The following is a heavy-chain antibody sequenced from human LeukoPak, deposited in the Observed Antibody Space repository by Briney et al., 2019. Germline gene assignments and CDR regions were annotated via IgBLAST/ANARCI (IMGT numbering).Heavy chain of an antibody. J-gene: IGHJ5*02. CDR1: GFTFSSYS. D-gene: IGHD6-6*01. CDR3: AKPGGPPYSSFGPNWVDP. Sequence: GGSLRLSCAASGFTFSSYSMTWVRQAPGKGLEWVSYISSSISSSSSTIYYADSVKGRFTISRDNAKNSLYLQMNSLRAEDTGLYYCAKPGGPPYSSFGPNWVDPWGQGTLVTVSS. CDR2: ISSSISSSSSTI. V-gene: IGHV3-48*04.